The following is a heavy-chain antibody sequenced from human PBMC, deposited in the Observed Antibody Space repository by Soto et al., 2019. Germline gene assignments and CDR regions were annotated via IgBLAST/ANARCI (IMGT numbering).Heavy chain of an antibody. CDR1: GFTFNRHS. D-gene: IGHD5-12*01. Sequence: EVQLVESGGGLVQPGGSLRLSCAASGFTFNRHSMSWVRQAPGKGLEWVSYISASGTSTQYADFVRGRLTVSRDNAKNSLYLQFKMLRDDDSAVYYCARDLLLVASATGAFDVWGEETTVTVS. CDR3: ARDLLLVASATGAFDV. CDR2: ISASGTST. J-gene: IGHJ3*01. V-gene: IGHV3-48*02.